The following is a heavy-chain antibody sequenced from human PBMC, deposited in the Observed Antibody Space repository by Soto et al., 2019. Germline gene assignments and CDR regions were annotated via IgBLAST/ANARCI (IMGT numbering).Heavy chain of an antibody. J-gene: IGHJ6*02. Sequence: GSLRFSGVGCGFTLSSYAIYWVRQAPGKGLEWVALISYEGTNNHYADSVKGRFSISRDNYKTPVSLQMNSLTTADTALYYRARARGYCSGGSCYSPRTATHSAMDVRGQGTTLTVSS. D-gene: IGHD2-15*01. CDR1: GFTLSSYA. CDR2: ISYEGTNN. V-gene: IGHV3-30*04. CDR3: ARARGYCSGGSCYSPRTATHSAMDV.